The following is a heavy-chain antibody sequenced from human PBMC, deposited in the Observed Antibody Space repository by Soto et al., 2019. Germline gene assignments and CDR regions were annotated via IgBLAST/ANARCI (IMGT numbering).Heavy chain of an antibody. J-gene: IGHJ6*02. Sequence: KTSETLSLTCAVYGGSFNSYYWIWIRQPPGKGLEWIGEINHSGNTNYNPSLKSRVTISLDTSKSQFSLKLSSVTAADTAVYYCARGITMVRGVPMYGMDVWGQGTTVTVSS. CDR3: ARGITMVRGVPMYGMDV. CDR1: GGSFNSYY. V-gene: IGHV4-34*01. CDR2: INHSGNT. D-gene: IGHD3-10*01.